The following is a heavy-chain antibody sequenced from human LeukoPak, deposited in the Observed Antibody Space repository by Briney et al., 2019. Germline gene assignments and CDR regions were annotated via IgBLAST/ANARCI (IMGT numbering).Heavy chain of an antibody. D-gene: IGHD5-18*01. CDR2: IKQDGSEK. Sequence: PGGSLRLSCAASGFTVSNNYMSWVRQAPGKGLEWVANIKQDGSEKYYVDSVKGRFTISRDNAKNSLYLQMNSLRAEDTAVYYCARDRQLWFWGQGTLVTVSS. CDR1: GFTVSNNY. V-gene: IGHV3-7*01. CDR3: ARDRQLWF. J-gene: IGHJ4*02.